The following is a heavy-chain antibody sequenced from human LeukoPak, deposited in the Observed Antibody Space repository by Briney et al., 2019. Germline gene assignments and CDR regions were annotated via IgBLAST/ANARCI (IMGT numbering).Heavy chain of an antibody. CDR2: IYYSGST. J-gene: IGHJ4*02. V-gene: IGHV4-38-2*02. CDR3: ARSTAY. Sequence: SETLSLTCTVSGYSISSGYYWGWIRQPPGKGLEWIGSIYYSGSTYYNPSLKSRLTVSLDTSKNQFSLKLSSVTAADTAVYYCARSTAYWGQGNLVTVSS. CDR1: GYSISSGYY.